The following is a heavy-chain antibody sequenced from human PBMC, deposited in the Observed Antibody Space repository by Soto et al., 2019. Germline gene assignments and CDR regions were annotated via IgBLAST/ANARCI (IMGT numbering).Heavy chain of an antibody. V-gene: IGHV3-7*03. CDR2: IKQDGSEK. CDR3: ARGGGNFEY. J-gene: IGHJ4*02. Sequence: LRLSCAASGFTFSNFWMSWVRQAPGKGLEWVANIKQDGSEKYYVDSVKGRFTISRDNAKNSLNLQMNSLRAEDTAVYYCARGGGNFEYWGQGTLVTVSS. CDR1: GFTFSNFW.